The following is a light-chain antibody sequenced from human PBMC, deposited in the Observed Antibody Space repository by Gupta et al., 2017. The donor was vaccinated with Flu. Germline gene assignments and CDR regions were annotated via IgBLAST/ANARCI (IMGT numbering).Light chain of an antibody. CDR2: ANN. J-gene: IGLJ3*02. CDR1: WSNIGGNT. V-gene: IGLV1-44*01. Sequence: QSTLTQPPAASGAPGQTVTISCSGGWSNIGGNTVKWDQKIPGAAPKLLIFANNQRPSGVPDRFSGSKSGTSAYLAIDGLQSEDEADYYFSSWDYSLNGLWVFGGGTKLTVL. CDR3: SSWDYSLNGLWV.